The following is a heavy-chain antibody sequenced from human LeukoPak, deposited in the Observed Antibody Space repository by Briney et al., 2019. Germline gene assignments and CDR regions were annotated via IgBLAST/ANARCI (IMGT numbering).Heavy chain of an antibody. Sequence: PPQTLSLTCTVSGGSMSSGGYYWSWIRQNPGKGLDMIGDIYYSGSTYYNPSLKSRVTISVDASKNQFSLKLSSVTAADTAVYYCARSRIAARQNWFDPWGQRTLVTVSS. CDR3: ARSRIAARQNWFDP. CDR1: GGSMSSGGYY. CDR2: IYYSGST. V-gene: IGHV4-31*03. D-gene: IGHD6-6*01. J-gene: IGHJ5*02.